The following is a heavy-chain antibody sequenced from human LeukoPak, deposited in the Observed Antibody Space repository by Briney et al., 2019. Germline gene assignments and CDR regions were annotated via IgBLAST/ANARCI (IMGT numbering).Heavy chain of an antibody. D-gene: IGHD1-26*01. CDR1: GGSFSGYY. J-gene: IGHJ3*02. Sequence: SETLSLTCAVYGGSFSGYYWSWIRQPPGKGLEGIGEINHSGSTNYNPSLKSRVTISVDTSKNQFSLKLSSVTAADTAVYYCARGRSGGYPRGRPTDAFDIWGQGTMVTVSS. CDR3: ARGRSGGYPRGRPTDAFDI. CDR2: INHSGST. V-gene: IGHV4-34*01.